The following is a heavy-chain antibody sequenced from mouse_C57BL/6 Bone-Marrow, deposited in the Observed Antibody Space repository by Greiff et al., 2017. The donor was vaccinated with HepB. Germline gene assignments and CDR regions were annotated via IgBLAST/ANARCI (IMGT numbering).Heavy chain of an antibody. J-gene: IGHJ2*01. CDR1: TSYW. CDR2: IDPSVSYT. D-gene: IGHD1-1*01. V-gene: IGHV1-50*01. Sequence: VQLQQPGAELVKPGASVKLSFTSYWMQWVKQRPGQGLEWTGEIDPSVSYTNYNQKFKGKATLTVNTSSSTAYMQLSSLTSEDSAVSYWARVEIPIYYYGSSLYYFDYWGQGTTLTVSS. CDR3: ARVEIPIYYYGSSLYYFDY.